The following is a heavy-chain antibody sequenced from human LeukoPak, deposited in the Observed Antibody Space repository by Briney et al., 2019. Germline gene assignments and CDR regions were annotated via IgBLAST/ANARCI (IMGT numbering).Heavy chain of an antibody. D-gene: IGHD3-22*01. V-gene: IGHV3-30*18. J-gene: IGHJ4*02. CDR3: AKDQVVVNN. CDR2: ISYDGSNK. CDR1: GFTFSSYG. Sequence: PGGSLRLSRAASGFTFSSYGMHWVRQAPGKGLEWVAVISYDGSNKYYADSVKGRFIISRDNSKNTLYLQMNSLRAEDTAVYYCAKDQVVVNNWGQGTLVTVSS.